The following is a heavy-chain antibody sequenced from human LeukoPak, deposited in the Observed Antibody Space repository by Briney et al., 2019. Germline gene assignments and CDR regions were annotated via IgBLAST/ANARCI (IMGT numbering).Heavy chain of an antibody. V-gene: IGHV4-59*01. D-gene: IGHD5-12*01. J-gene: IGHJ4*02. CDR3: ATLRYSGLYYFDY. CDR1: GGSISRYY. CDR2: IYSSENT. Sequence: SETLSLTCTISGGSISRYYWTWIRQPPGKGLEWIGYIYSSENTYYNPSLKTRVTIAVDTSKNQFSLKLNSVTAADTAVYYCATLRYSGLYYFDYWGQGTLVTVSS.